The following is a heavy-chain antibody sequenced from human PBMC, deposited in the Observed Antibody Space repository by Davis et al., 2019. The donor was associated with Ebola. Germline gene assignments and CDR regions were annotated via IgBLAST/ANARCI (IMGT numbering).Heavy chain of an antibody. CDR3: ARFSGYYPYYFDY. Sequence: GGSLRLSCAASGFTFSSYSMNWVRQAPGKGLEWVSYISTSSGTIYYADSVKGRFTISRDNAKNSLYLQMNSLRDEDTAVYYCARFSGYYPYYFDYWGQGTLVTVSS. CDR1: GFTFSSYS. D-gene: IGHD3-22*01. CDR2: ISTSSGTI. V-gene: IGHV3-48*02. J-gene: IGHJ4*02.